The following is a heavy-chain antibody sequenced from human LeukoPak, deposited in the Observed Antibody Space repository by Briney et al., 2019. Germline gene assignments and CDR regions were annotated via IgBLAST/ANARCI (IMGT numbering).Heavy chain of an antibody. CDR2: IYYSGST. CDR1: GGSISSYY. CDR3: ARMSSGSGSYYYMDV. V-gene: IGHV4-59*08. J-gene: IGHJ6*03. D-gene: IGHD3-10*01. Sequence: SETLSLTCTVSGGSISSYYWSWIRQPPGKGLEWIGYIYYSGSTYYNPSLKSRVTISVDTSKNQFSLKLSSVTAADTAVYYCARMSSGSGSYYYMDVWGKGTTVTVSS.